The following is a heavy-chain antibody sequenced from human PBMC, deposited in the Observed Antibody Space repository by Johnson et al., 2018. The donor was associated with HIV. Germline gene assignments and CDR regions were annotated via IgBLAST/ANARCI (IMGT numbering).Heavy chain of an antibody. CDR2: INQDGSEK. D-gene: IGHD5-12*01. CDR3: AREVIVAGHGGAFDI. CDR1: GFTFSSYA. J-gene: IGHJ3*02. Sequence: VPLVESGGGLVKPGRSLRLSCAASGFTFSSYAMHWVRQAPGKGLEWVANINQDGSEKYFVDSVKGRFTISRDNAKNSLYLQMNTLRAEDTALYYCAREVIVAGHGGAFDIWGQGTMVTVSS. V-gene: IGHV3-7*03.